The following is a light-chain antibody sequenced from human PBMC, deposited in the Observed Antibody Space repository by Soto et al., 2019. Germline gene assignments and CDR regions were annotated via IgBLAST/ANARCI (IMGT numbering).Light chain of an antibody. V-gene: IGLV2-14*01. CDR3: SSYTSTGAWV. CDR2: EVT. J-gene: IGLJ2*01. CDR1: SSDVGAYNS. Sequence: QSALTQPASVSGSPGQSITISCTGTSSDVGAYNSVSWFQQHPGKAPQLIIYEVTNRPSGVSHRFSASKSGNTASLTISGLQPEDETDYYCSSYTSTGAWVFGGGTKVTVL.